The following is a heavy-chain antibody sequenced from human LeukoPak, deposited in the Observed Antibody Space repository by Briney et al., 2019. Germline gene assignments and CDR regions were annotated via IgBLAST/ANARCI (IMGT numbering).Heavy chain of an antibody. Sequence: GSSLRLSCAASGFTFSSYAMHWVRRAPGKGLEWVTVISYDGSNKYYADSVKGRFTISRDNSKNTLYLQMNSLRAEDTAVYYCARERPSGSYSYEYFQHWGQGTLVTVSS. CDR1: GFTFSSYA. D-gene: IGHD1-26*01. CDR3: ARERPSGSYSYEYFQH. J-gene: IGHJ1*01. V-gene: IGHV3-30*01. CDR2: ISYDGSNK.